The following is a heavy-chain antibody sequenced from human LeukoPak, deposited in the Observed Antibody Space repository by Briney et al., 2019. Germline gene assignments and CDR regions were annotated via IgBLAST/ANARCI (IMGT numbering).Heavy chain of an antibody. J-gene: IGHJ4*02. Sequence: GGSLRLSCAASGFTFSSYGMSWVRQAPGKGLEWVSVIYSGGSTYYAGSVKGRFTISRDNSKNTLYLQMNSLRAEDTAVYYCARSYYYDSSGRSYYFDYWGQGTLVTVSS. CDR1: GFTFSSYG. CDR3: ARSYYYDSSGRSYYFDY. D-gene: IGHD3-22*01. V-gene: IGHV3-66*01. CDR2: IYSGGST.